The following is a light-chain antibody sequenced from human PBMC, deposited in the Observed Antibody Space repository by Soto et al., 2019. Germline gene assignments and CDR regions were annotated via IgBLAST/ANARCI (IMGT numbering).Light chain of an antibody. CDR2: GND. Sequence: QPVLSQPPSASGTPGQRVTLSCSGGRSNIGSNTVNWYQQLPGAAPKLLIYGNDQRPSGVPDRFSGSKSGTSASLAISGLQSEDEADYYCAAWDDSLNGPIFGGGTKLTVL. J-gene: IGLJ2*01. CDR1: RSNIGSNT. CDR3: AAWDDSLNGPI. V-gene: IGLV1-44*01.